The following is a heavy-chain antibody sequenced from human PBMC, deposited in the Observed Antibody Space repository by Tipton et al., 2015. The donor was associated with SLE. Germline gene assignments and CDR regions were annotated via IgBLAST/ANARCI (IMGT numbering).Heavy chain of an antibody. J-gene: IGHJ6*02. D-gene: IGHD2-21*02. CDR1: GGSFSGNY. CDR3: ARGMVTWRGAIVGVDV. Sequence: TLSLTCAVYGGSFSGNYWSWIRQPPGKGLDWIGYISYGGGTNYNPSLKSRVTISVDMAKNQFSPKLTSVTAADTAVYYCARGMVTWRGAIVGVDVWGQGTTVNVSS. CDR2: ISYGGGT. V-gene: IGHV4-59*08.